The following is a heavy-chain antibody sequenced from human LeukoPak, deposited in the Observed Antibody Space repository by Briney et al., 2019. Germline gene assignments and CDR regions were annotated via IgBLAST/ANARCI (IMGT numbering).Heavy chain of an antibody. CDR1: GFTVSSNY. J-gene: IGHJ4*02. V-gene: IGHV3-66*01. CDR3: ASTGITGTSDY. CDR2: IYSAGDT. D-gene: IGHD1-20*01. Sequence: GGSLRLSCAASGFTVSSNYMSWVRQAPGKGLEWVSAIYSAGDTHYADSVKGRFTISRDNSKNTLYLQMNSLRAEDTALYYCASTGITGTSDYWGQGTLVTVSS.